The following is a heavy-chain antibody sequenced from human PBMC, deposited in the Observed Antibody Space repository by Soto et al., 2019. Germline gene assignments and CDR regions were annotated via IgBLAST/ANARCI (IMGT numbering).Heavy chain of an antibody. CDR3: ASLYGSGSYFGYYYGMDV. D-gene: IGHD3-10*01. V-gene: IGHV3-11*01. J-gene: IGHJ6*02. CDR2: ISSSGSTI. CDR1: GFTFSDYY. Sequence: QVQLVESGGGLVKPGGSLRLSCAASGFTFSDYYMCWIRQAPGNGLEWVSYISSSGSTIYYADSVKGRFTISRDNAKNSLYLQMNSLRAEDTAVYYCASLYGSGSYFGYYYGMDVWGQGTTLTVSS.